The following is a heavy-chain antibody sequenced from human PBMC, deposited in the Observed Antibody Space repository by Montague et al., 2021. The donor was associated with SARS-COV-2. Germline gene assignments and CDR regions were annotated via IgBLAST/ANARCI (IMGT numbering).Heavy chain of an antibody. J-gene: IGHJ3*02. CDR2: IFHSGRT. Sequence: TLSLTCTVSGGSINSGGYYWSWIRQHPGKGLEWTGYIFHSGRTYYNPSLKSRVSISLDTSKNQFSLKLSSVTAADTAFYYCARDYYDSSGYPGFAFDIWGHGTMITVSS. CDR1: GGSINSGGYY. CDR3: ARDYYDSSGYPGFAFDI. D-gene: IGHD3-22*01. V-gene: IGHV4-31*03.